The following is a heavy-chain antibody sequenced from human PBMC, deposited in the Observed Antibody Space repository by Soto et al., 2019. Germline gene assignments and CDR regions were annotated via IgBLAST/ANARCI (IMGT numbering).Heavy chain of an antibody. CDR3: AKDGGYAYYDSSGYYFGT. CDR2: MSGSGGST. CDR1: GFTFSSYA. Sequence: GVSLRLSCAASGFTFSSYAMSWVRQAPGKGLEWVSAMSGSGGSTYYADSVKGRFTISRDNSKNTLYLQMNSLRAEDTAVYYCAKDGGYAYYDSSGYYFGTWGQRTLVTVSS. J-gene: IGHJ4*02. D-gene: IGHD3-22*01. V-gene: IGHV3-23*01.